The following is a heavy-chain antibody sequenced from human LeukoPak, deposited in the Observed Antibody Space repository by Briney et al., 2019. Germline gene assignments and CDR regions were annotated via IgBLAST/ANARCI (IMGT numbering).Heavy chain of an antibody. V-gene: IGHV3-30*02. CDR2: IRNDGKNK. D-gene: IGHD5-18*01. Sequence: GGSLRLSCAASGFTFSSYAMGWVRQAPGKGLEWVAFIRNDGKNKYYGDSVKGRITISRDNSQNTLYLQVNSLRAEDTAVYYCAKDFDGYSYGILDTWGQGTLVTVSS. CDR1: GFTFSSYA. J-gene: IGHJ5*02. CDR3: AKDFDGYSYGILDT.